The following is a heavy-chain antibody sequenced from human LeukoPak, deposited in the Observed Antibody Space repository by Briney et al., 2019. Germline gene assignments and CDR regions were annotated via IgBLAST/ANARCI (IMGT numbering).Heavy chain of an antibody. Sequence: GGSLRLFCAASGFTFSSYAMHWVRQAPGKGLEYVSAISSNGGSTYYANSVKGRFTISRDNSKNTLYLQMGSLRAEDMAVYYCARQRGLYDYWGQGTLVTVSS. CDR2: ISSNGGST. D-gene: IGHD2-2*02. V-gene: IGHV3-64*01. J-gene: IGHJ4*02. CDR1: GFTFSSYA. CDR3: ARQRGLYDY.